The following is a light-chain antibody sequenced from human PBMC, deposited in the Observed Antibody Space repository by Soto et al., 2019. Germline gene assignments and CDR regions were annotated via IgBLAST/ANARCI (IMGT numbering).Light chain of an antibody. V-gene: IGKV1-39*01. CDR3: QQSYNTFPLT. CDR2: AAS. Sequence: DIQMTQSPSSLSASVGDRVTIACRTIQSISSYLNWYQQQPAKAPKLLIYAASSLQGGVTSRFSGTGSGTVFTLTISSLQPEDFATYYCQQSYNTFPLTFGGGTKVDIK. J-gene: IGKJ4*01. CDR1: QSISSY.